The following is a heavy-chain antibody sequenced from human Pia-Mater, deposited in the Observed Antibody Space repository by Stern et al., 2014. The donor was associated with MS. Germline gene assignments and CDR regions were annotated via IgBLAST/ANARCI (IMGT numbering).Heavy chain of an antibody. J-gene: IGHJ6*02. Sequence: VNLVESGSQVRKPGASVKVSCQASGYTFINYDIFWVRQATGQGLEWMGWMNPNNANTGHAQKFQGRVTMTRNTSISTAYMELSGLRSDDTAVYYCVRGGLSYGXXXXXWGQGTAVIVSS. CDR1: GYTFINYD. V-gene: IGHV1-8*01. CDR3: VRGGLSYGXXXXX. D-gene: IGHD3-16*01. CDR2: MNPNNANT.